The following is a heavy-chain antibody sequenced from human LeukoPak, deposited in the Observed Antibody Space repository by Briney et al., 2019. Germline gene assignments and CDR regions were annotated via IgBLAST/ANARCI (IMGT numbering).Heavy chain of an antibody. D-gene: IGHD3-10*01. CDR2: FFYTGNT. CDR3: ARGQRYYSTDAFNI. V-gene: IGHV4-30-4*07. CDR1: GGSISSGSYS. Sequence: SETLSLTCAVSGGSISSGSYSWSWIRQPPGKGLEWIGYFFYTGNTYYNPSLKSRVAIPVDTPKNQFFLKLNSVTAADTAVYYCARGQRYYSTDAFNIWGQGAMVTVSS. J-gene: IGHJ3*02.